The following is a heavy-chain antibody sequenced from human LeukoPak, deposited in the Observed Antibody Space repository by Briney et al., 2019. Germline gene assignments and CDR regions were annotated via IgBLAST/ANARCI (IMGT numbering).Heavy chain of an antibody. CDR3: AGSVQDYYDSSGYFMYYFDY. D-gene: IGHD3-22*01. V-gene: IGHV4-30-4*08. Sequence: SETLSLTCTVSGSSISSGDYYWSWIRQPRGKGLEWIGYIYYSGSTYYNPSLKSRVTISVDTSKNQFSLKLSSVTAADTAVYYCAGSVQDYYDSSGYFMYYFDYWGQGTLVTVSS. CDR2: IYYSGST. CDR1: GSSISSGDYY. J-gene: IGHJ4*02.